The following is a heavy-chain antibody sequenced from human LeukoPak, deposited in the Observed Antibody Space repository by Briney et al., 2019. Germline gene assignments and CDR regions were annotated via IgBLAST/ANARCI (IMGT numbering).Heavy chain of an antibody. CDR1: GGSISSGSYY. CDR2: IYTSGST. J-gene: IGHJ4*02. Sequence: KTSETLSLTCTVSGGSISSGSYYWSWIRQPAGKGLEWIGRIYTSGSTNYNPSLKSRVTISVDTSKNQFSLKLSSVTAADTAVYYCARDAVRGSSSWYRPFDYWGQGTLVTVSS. CDR3: ARDAVRGSSSWYRPFDY. V-gene: IGHV4-61*02. D-gene: IGHD6-13*01.